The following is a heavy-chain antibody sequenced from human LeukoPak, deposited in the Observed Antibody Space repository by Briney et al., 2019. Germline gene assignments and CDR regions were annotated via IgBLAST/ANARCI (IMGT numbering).Heavy chain of an antibody. CDR2: LSDNGGGT. D-gene: IGHD4-23*01. CDR3: AKDLAFGGNSPFDY. J-gene: IGHJ4*02. V-gene: IGHV3-23*01. CDR1: GLTFINAW. Sequence: PSGSLRLAFSVPGLTFINAWISWGPQTPGKGVGWVSSLSDNGGGTYYADSLKGRFTISRDNSKNTLYLQMNSLRAEDAAVYYCAKDLAFGGNSPFDYWGQGTLVTVSS.